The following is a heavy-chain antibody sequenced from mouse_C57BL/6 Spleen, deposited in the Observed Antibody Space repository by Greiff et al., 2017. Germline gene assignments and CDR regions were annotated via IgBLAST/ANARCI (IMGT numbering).Heavy chain of an antibody. CDR3: ARDGYVEETRFDY. Sequence: QVQLKESGAELVKPGASVKMSCKASGYTFTSYWITWVKQRPGQGLEWIGGIYPGSGSTNYNEKFKSKATMTVDTSSSTAYMQLSSLTSEDSAFYYCARDGYVEETRFDYWGHGTTLTVSS. J-gene: IGHJ2*01. CDR2: IYPGSGST. CDR1: GYTFTSYW. D-gene: IGHD2-2*01. V-gene: IGHV1-55*01.